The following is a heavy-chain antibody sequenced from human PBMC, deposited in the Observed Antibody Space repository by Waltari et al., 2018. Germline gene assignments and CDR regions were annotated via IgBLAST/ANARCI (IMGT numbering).Heavy chain of an antibody. J-gene: IGHJ4*02. V-gene: IGHV4-39*07. CDR3: ARDRSGWEQTQS. CDR2: IYYSGST. CDR1: GGSISSSSYY. Sequence: QLQLQESGPGLVKPSETLSLTCTVSGGSISSSSYYWGWIRQPPGKGLEWIGSIYYSGSTYYNPSLKSRVTISVDTSKNQFSLKLSSVTAADTAVYYCARDRSGWEQTQSWGQGTLVTVSS. D-gene: IGHD1-26*01.